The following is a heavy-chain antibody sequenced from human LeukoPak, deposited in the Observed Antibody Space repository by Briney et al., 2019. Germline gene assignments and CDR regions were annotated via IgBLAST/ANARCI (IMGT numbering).Heavy chain of an antibody. CDR2: IYPGDSNT. D-gene: IGHD2-2*01. Sequence: GESLKISCKGSGYSFTSYWIGWVRQLPGKGLEWMGIIYPGDSNTRYSPSFQGQVTISADKAITTAYLQWSSLKASDTAMYYCAGGPYCSSTSCYSPYYSYYMDVWGKGTTVTVS. CDR3: AGGPYCSSTSCYSPYYSYYMDV. J-gene: IGHJ6*03. CDR1: GYSFTSYW. V-gene: IGHV5-51*01.